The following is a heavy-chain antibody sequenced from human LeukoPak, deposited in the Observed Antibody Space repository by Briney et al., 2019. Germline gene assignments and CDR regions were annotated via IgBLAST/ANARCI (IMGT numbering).Heavy chain of an antibody. CDR2: ISGSGGST. CDR1: GFTFSSYG. V-gene: IGHV3-23*01. D-gene: IGHD2-2*01. J-gene: IGHJ4*02. Sequence: GGSLRLSCAASGFTFSSYGMHSVRQAPGKGLEWVSAISGSGGSTYYADSVKGRFTISRDNSKNTLYLQMNSLRAEDTAVYYCAKDGDIVVVPAAIGWGDYWGQGTLVTVSS. CDR3: AKDGDIVVVPAAIGWGDY.